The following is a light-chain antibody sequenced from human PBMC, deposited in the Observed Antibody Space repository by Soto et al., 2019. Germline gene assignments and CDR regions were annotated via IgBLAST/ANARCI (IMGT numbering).Light chain of an antibody. V-gene: IGLV2-14*01. CDR3: SSYTSSGALVL. Sequence: QFALTQPASVSGSPGQSITISCTGTIDNVGGYNFVSWYQQHPGKAPKLMIFAVSNRPSGVSNRFSASKSGNTASLTISGLQAEDEAEYYCSSYTSSGALVLFGGGTKLTGL. J-gene: IGLJ2*01. CDR1: IDNVGGYNF. CDR2: AVS.